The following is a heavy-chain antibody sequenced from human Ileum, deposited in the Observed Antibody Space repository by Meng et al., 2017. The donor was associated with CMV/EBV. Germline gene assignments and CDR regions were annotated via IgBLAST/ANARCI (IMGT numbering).Heavy chain of an antibody. CDR1: GFTVSSIY. J-gene: IGHJ6*02. CDR2: MYSAGAT. Sequence: GESLKISCEASGFTVSSIYMSWVRQAPGKGLDWVSVMYSAGATYYADSVKGRFTISRDKSKNTRYLQMNSLRVEDTAVYYCARELGRLGHGYFYGMDVWGQGTTVPSP. CDR3: ARELGRLGHGYFYGMDV. D-gene: IGHD1-26*01. V-gene: IGHV3-66*02.